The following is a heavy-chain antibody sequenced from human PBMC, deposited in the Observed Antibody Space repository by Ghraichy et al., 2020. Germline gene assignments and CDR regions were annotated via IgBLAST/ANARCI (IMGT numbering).Heavy chain of an antibody. Sequence: GGSLRLSCEASGFTFSDYWMNWVRQAPGKGLEWVANIKQDESEKYYVDSVKGRFTISRDNAKNSLYLQMNSLRAEDTALYYCAKDRGTGYPGYGMDVWGQGTTVTVSS. CDR1: GFTFSDYW. D-gene: IGHD3-10*01. CDR3: AKDRGTGYPGYGMDV. V-gene: IGHV3-7*03. J-gene: IGHJ6*02. CDR2: IKQDESEK.